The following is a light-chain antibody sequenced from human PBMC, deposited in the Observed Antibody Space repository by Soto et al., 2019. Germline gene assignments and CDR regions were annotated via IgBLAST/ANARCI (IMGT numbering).Light chain of an antibody. CDR2: EVS. CDR3: MQSIQLPWT. J-gene: IGKJ1*01. CDR1: QSLLHNDGKNY. V-gene: IGKV2D-29*01. Sequence: DIVMTQSPLSLSVTPGQPASISCKSSQSLLHNDGKNYLYWYLQKAGQPPQHLIYEVSNRFLGVPDRLSGSGSGTDFTLKSSRMEAEDVGVYYCMQSIQLPWTFGQGNKVEIK.